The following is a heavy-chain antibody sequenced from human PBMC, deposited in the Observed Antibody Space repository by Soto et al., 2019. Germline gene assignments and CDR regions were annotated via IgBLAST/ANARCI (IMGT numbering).Heavy chain of an antibody. V-gene: IGHV3-23*01. CDR1: GFTFSSYA. J-gene: IGHJ4*02. CDR3: AKDHKVLLWFGELLSGFDY. CDR2: ISGSGGST. D-gene: IGHD3-10*01. Sequence: EVQLLESGGGLVQPGGSLRLSCAASGFTFSSYAMSWVRQAPGKGLEWVSAISGSGGSTYYADSVKGRFTISRDNSKNTLYLQMNSLRAEDTAVYYCAKDHKVLLWFGELLSGFDYWGQGTLVTVSS.